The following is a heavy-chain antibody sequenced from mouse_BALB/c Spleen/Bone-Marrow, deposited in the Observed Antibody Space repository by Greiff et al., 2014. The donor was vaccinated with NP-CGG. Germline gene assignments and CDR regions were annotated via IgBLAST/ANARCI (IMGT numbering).Heavy chain of an antibody. D-gene: IGHD2-4*01. J-gene: IGHJ2*01. CDR3: ARREDYDLDY. CDR1: GYAFTNYL. Sequence: VKLQESGAELVRPGTSVKVSCKASGYAFTNYLIEWVKQRPGQGLEWIGVINPGSGGTNYNEKFKGKATLTADKSSSTAYMQLSSLTSDDSAVYFCARREDYDLDYWGQGTTLTVSS. V-gene: IGHV1-54*01. CDR2: INPGSGGT.